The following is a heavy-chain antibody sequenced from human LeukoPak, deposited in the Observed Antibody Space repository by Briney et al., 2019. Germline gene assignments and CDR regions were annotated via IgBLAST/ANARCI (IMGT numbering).Heavy chain of an antibody. J-gene: IGHJ4*02. D-gene: IGHD1-1*01. V-gene: IGHV4-39*07. CDR1: GGSISSSSYY. CDR2: IYYSGST. CDR3: ARSTGTTQSDY. Sequence: SETLPLTCTVSGGSISSSSYYWGWIRQPPGKGLEWIGSIYYSGSTNYNPSLKSRVTISVDTSKNQFSLKLSSVTAADTAVYYCARSTGTTQSDYWGQGTLVTVSS.